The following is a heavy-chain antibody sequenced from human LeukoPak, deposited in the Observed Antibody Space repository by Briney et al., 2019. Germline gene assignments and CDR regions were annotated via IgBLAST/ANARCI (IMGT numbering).Heavy chain of an antibody. V-gene: IGHV4-61*03. CDR2: IYSSGST. Sequence: SETLSLTCTVSGGSISSSSYYWSWIRQPPGKGLEWIGYIYSSGSTNYNPSLKSRVTMSVDTSKNHFFLKLNSVTAADTAVYYCARGGYYFGYWGQGSLVTVSS. CDR3: ARGGYYFGY. J-gene: IGHJ4*02. D-gene: IGHD2-15*01. CDR1: GGSISSSSYY.